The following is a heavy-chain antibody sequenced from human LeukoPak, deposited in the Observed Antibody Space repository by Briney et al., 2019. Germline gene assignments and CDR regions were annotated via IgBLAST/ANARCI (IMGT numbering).Heavy chain of an antibody. CDR1: GGSFSGYY. CDR3: ARGSSSSWFDY. Sequence: SETLSLTCAVYGGSFSGYYWSWIRQPPGKGLEWIGEINHSGSTNYNPSLKSRVTMSVDTSKNQFSLKLSSVTAADTAVYYCARGSSSSWFDYWGQGTLVTVSS. V-gene: IGHV4-34*01. D-gene: IGHD6-13*01. CDR2: INHSGST. J-gene: IGHJ4*02.